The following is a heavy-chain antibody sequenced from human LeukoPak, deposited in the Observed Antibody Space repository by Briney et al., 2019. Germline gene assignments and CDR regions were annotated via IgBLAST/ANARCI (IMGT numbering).Heavy chain of an antibody. D-gene: IGHD1-14*01. CDR2: INHGGVA. J-gene: IGHJ6*03. CDR3: ARGRNWQTFYHYYMDV. CDR1: GGSFSGHY. V-gene: IGHV4-34*01. Sequence: KASETLSLTCGVSGGSFSGHYWTWLRQTPRKGLEWMGEINHGGVANYNPSLKSRVSISIDTSTNEISLNMSSVTAADNGIYYCARGRNWQTFYHYYMDVWGKGATVTVS.